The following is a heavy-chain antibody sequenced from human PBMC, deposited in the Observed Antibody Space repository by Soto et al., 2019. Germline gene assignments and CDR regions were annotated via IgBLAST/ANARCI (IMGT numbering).Heavy chain of an antibody. CDR3: VGEVGFQLIY. D-gene: IGHD2-2*01. Sequence: EVQLVESGGGLVQPGGSLRLSCAASGFTFSTHSMNWVRQAPGKGLEWLSYITSSGVTMYADSVKGRFTISRDNAKNSLYFQMNSMRVEDTAVYFCVGEVGFQLIYWGQGPLVTVSS. CDR1: GFTFSTHS. CDR2: ITSSGVTM. J-gene: IGHJ4*02. V-gene: IGHV3-48*01.